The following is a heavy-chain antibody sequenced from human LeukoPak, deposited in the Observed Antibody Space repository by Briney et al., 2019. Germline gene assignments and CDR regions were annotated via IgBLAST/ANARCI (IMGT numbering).Heavy chain of an antibody. D-gene: IGHD5-18*01. J-gene: IGHJ4*02. V-gene: IGHV4-61*08. CDR3: ARAQIQLWSFDY. CDR2: IYYTGST. CDR1: GGSISSGGYS. Sequence: PSETLSLTCAVSGGSISSGGYSWSWIRQPPGKGLEWIGYIYYTGSTNYNPSLKSRVTISVDTSKNQFSLKPSSVTAADTAVYYCARAQIQLWSFDYWGQGTLVTVSS.